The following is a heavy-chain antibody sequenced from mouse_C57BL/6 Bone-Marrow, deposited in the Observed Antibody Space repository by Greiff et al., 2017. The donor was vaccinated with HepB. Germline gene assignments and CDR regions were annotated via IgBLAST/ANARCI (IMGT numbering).Heavy chain of an antibody. D-gene: IGHD2-2*01. V-gene: IGHV1-19*01. Sequence: VQLQQSGPVLVKPGASVKMSCKASGYTFTDYYMNWVKQSHGKSLEWIGVINPYNGGTSYNQKFKGKATLTVDKSSSTAYMELNSLTSEVSAVYYCARLVTTDGASSWFAYWGQGTLVTVSA. CDR2: INPYNGGT. CDR3: ARLVTTDGASSWFAY. CDR1: GYTFTDYY. J-gene: IGHJ3*01.